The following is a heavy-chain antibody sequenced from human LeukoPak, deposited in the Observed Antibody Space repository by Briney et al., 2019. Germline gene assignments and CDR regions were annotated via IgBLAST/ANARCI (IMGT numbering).Heavy chain of an antibody. J-gene: IGHJ4*02. Sequence: PGGSLRLSCAASGFSLCSYARSCVPPAPGKGLEWVSDNSGRGGSTDYADSVKGRITISRDKSKNTLHLQMKSRRAEDTAVYYCAKGRTPDYWGQGTLVTVSS. D-gene: IGHD2-15*01. V-gene: IGHV3-23*01. CDR1: GFSLCSYA. CDR2: NSGRGGST. CDR3: AKGRTPDY.